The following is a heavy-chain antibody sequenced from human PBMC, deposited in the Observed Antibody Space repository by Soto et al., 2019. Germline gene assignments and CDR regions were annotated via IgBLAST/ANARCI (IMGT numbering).Heavy chain of an antibody. CDR1: GGSISSYY. V-gene: IGHV4-59*08. CDR3: ARHRAQKHTYGSGSYSPLYYFDY. D-gene: IGHD3-10*01. J-gene: IGHJ4*02. CDR2: IYYSGST. Sequence: SETLSLTCPVSGGSISSYYWSWIRQPPGKGLEWIGYIYYSGSTNYNPSLKSRVTISVDTSKNQFSLKLSSVTAADTAVYYCARHRAQKHTYGSGSYSPLYYFDYWGQGTLVTVSS.